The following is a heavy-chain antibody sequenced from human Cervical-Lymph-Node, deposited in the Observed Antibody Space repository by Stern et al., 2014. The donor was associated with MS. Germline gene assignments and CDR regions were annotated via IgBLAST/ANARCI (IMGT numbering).Heavy chain of an antibody. D-gene: IGHD4-11*01. CDR2: IIPFFGAT. CDR3: ALRRSYYVY. CDR1: GDTFSSYA. Sequence: DQLVESGSEVKKPGSSVKVSCKPSGDTFSSYALSWVRQAPGQGLEWVGGIIPFFGATRYGQKFQGRVTITPEESTGTAFMELTNLTSDDTAVYYCALRRSYYVYWGQGTLITVSS. J-gene: IGHJ4*02. V-gene: IGHV1-69*01.